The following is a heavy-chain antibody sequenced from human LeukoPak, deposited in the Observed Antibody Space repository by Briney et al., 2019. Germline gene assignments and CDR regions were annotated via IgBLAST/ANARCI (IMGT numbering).Heavy chain of an antibody. CDR3: AGSLRGGIWYMY. CDR1: GFTDRPYN. Sequence: PGGSLRLSRASCGFTDRPYNINWVRQAPGKGLEWVSSISCSRSSKYYSDSLKGRSTDPRDNPKHSLYLPMNPQRDEDTAVYFCAGSLRGGIWYMYWGQGALVSVS. D-gene: IGHD6-13*01. J-gene: IGHJ4*02. V-gene: IGHV3-21*01. CDR2: ISCSRSSK.